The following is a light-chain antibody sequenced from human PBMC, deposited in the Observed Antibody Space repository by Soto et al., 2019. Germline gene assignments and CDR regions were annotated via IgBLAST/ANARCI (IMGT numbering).Light chain of an antibody. V-gene: IGKV1-33*01. J-gene: IGKJ5*01. CDR1: QDINNY. CDR2: DVL. Sequence: DIQMNQSPYSLSASVGARVTISCQASQDINNYLNWFQQKPGKAPKLLIYDVLNLETGVPSRFSGSVSGAYFTLTISSRQPEYSATYHCQQYDKLPITLVPGTRLEIK. CDR3: QQYDKLPIT.